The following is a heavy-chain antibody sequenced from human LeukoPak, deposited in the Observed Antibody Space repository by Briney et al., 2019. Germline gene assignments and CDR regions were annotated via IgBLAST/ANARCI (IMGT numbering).Heavy chain of an antibody. CDR3: AKGDSDRALPGWFDP. CDR1: GFTFSSCA. V-gene: IGHV3-23*01. CDR2: ISGSGGST. D-gene: IGHD1-26*01. Sequence: GGSLRLSCAASGFTFSSCAMSWVRQAPGKGLEWVSAISGSGGSTYYADSVKGRFTISRDNSKNTLYLQMNSLRAEDTAVYYCAKGDSDRALPGWFDPWGQGTLVTVSS. J-gene: IGHJ5*02.